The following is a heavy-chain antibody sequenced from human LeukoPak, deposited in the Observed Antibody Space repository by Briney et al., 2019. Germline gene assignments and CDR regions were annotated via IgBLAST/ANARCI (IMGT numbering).Heavy chain of an antibody. V-gene: IGHV1-46*01. CDR1: GYTFTSYY. J-gene: IGHJ4*02. CDR3: ARGSPTMTEYY. CDR2: INPSGGST. D-gene: IGHD3-22*01. Sequence: ASLKVSCKAYGYTFTSYYMHWVRQAPGQGLEWMGIINPSGGSTSYAQKFQGRVTMTRDTSTSTVYMELSSLRSEDTAVYYCARGSPTMTEYYWGQGTLVTVSS.